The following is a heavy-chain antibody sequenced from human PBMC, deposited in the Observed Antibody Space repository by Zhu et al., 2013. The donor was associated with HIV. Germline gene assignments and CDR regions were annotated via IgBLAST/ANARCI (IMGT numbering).Heavy chain of an antibody. J-gene: IGHJ5*02. CDR3: ARGEGITVTTIDWFDP. D-gene: IGHD4-4*01. Sequence: QVQLVQSGAEVRKPGASVKISCKASRYTFSTYYIHWVRQAPGQGFEWVGWINPNSGGTKSAQKFQGRLTMARDTSISTVYMELKRLRSDDTAVYYCARGEGITVTTIDWFDPGAREPWSPSPQ. CDR2: INPNSGGT. V-gene: IGHV1-2*02. CDR1: RYTFSTYY.